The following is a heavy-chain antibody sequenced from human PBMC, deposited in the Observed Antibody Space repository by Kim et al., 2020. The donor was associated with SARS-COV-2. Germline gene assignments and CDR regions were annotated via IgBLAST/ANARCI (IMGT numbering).Heavy chain of an antibody. D-gene: IGHD6-19*01. CDR2: ISSSSSYI. V-gene: IGHV3-21*01. CDR3: ARDSRLAPRGYFDH. CDR1: GFTFSSYS. Sequence: GGSLRLSCAASGFTFSSYSMNWVRQAPGKGLEWVSSISSSSSYIYYADSVKGRFTISRDNAKNSLYLQMNSLRAEDTAVYYCARDSRLAPRGYFDHWGQGTLVTVSS. J-gene: IGHJ4*02.